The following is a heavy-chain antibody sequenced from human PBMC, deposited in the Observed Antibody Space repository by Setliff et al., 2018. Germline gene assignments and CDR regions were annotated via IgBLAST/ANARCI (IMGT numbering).Heavy chain of an antibody. Sequence: PSETLSLTCTVSGGSVNSGYDNWSWIRQSAGKGLECLGRIYTDGSTKYNPSLNSRVTLLIDTAKNQISLRLSSVTAADTAVYFCARVTGFSYMDVWGKGTTVTVSS. CDR1: GGSVNSGYDN. V-gene: IGHV4-61*02. CDR2: IYTDGST. CDR3: ARVTGFSYMDV. J-gene: IGHJ6*03. D-gene: IGHD3-3*01.